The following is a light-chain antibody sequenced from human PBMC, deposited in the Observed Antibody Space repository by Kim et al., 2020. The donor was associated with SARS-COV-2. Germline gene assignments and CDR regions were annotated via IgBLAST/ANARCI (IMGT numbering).Light chain of an antibody. CDR1: QNIDTY. J-gene: IGKJ4*01. CDR2: DAS. V-gene: IGKV3-11*01. CDR3: QQRNSWPPAVT. Sequence: PGARATPSCRASQNIDTYLAWYQQRPGQAPRLLVYDASNRATGVPDRFSGSGSGTDFTLTISSLEPEDFSIYYCQQRNSWPPAVTFGGGTKVDIK.